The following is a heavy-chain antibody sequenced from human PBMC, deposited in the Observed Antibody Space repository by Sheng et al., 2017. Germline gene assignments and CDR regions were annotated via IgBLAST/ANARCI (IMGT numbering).Heavy chain of an antibody. CDR3: ARTVPAAQRFDY. Sequence: QLQLQESGPGLVKPSETLSLTCTVSGGSISSSSYYWGWIRQPPGKGLEWIGSIYYSGSTYYNPSLKSRVTISVDTSKNQFSLKLSSVTAADTAVYYCARTVPAAQRFDYWGQGTLVTV. CDR1: GGSISSSSYY. V-gene: IGHV4-39*07. CDR2: IYYSGST. D-gene: IGHD1-1*01. J-gene: IGHJ4*02.